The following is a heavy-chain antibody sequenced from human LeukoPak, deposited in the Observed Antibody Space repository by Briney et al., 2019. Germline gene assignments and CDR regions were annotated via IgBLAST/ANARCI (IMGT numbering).Heavy chain of an antibody. CDR2: IHYSGST. D-gene: IGHD2-8*01. Sequence: PSETLSLTCTVSGDSISNYHWSWIRQPPGKGLEWIGYIHYSGSTNYNPSLKSRVTISVDTSKNQFSLKLNSVTAADTAVYYCAGNAGDSWGQGALVTVSS. V-gene: IGHV4-59*01. CDR1: GDSISNYH. J-gene: IGHJ4*02. CDR3: AGNAGDS.